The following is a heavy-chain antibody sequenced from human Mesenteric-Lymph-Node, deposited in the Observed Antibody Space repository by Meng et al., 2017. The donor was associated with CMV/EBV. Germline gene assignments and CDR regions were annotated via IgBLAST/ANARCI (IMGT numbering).Heavy chain of an antibody. J-gene: IGHJ4*02. Sequence: QGQLAQWGAGVLKPSEELSVTSVSSGGAVIRYCWNWVRQSPEKGLEWIREINHIGSTTYNPSFLSRIFLSVDTTTNQISLNMSSVTAADTAVYYCARGSSYDILTGYFDYWGQGALVTVSS. CDR2: INHIGST. CDR1: GGAVIRYC. D-gene: IGHD3-9*01. V-gene: IGHV4-34*01. CDR3: ARGSSYDILTGYFDY.